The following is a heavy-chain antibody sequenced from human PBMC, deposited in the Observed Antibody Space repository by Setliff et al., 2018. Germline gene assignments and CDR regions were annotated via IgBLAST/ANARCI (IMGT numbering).Heavy chain of an antibody. J-gene: IGHJ4*02. D-gene: IGHD6-19*01. CDR2: IHHSGKA. V-gene: IGHV4-38-2*01. CDR3: ARGRIAVAGTGVGPFDY. Sequence: SETLSLTCAVSGFSISSGYYWGWIRQPPGKGLEWIVNIHHSGKAYYNPSLKSRVTMSVDTSKNQFSLKLSSVTAADTAVYYCARGRIAVAGTGVGPFDYWGQGTLVTVSS. CDR1: GFSISSGYY.